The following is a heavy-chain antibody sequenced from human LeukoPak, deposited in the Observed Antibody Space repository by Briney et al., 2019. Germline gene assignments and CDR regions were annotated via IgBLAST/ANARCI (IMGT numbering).Heavy chain of an antibody. CDR3: ARAATYYYDSSGYYPYAFDI. J-gene: IGHJ3*02. CDR1: GFTFSSYS. Sequence: GGSLPLSCAASGFTFSSYSMNCVRQAPGEGLEWVSYISRSNNTIYYADSVKGRFTISRDNAKNSLYLQLNSLRDEDTAVYYCARAATYYYDSSGYYPYAFDIWGQGTMVTVSS. D-gene: IGHD3-22*01. V-gene: IGHV3-48*02. CDR2: ISRSNNTI.